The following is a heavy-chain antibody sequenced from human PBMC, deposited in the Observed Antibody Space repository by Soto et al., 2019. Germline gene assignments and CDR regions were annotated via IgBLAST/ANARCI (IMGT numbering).Heavy chain of an antibody. CDR3: ARDLPYSSGWGGYYYYGMDV. D-gene: IGHD6-19*01. CDR1: GYTFTGYY. J-gene: IGHJ6*02. V-gene: IGHV1-2*04. CDR2: INPNSGGT. Sequence: GASVKVSCKASGYTFTGYYMHWVRQAPGQGLEWMGWINPNSGGTNYAQKFQGWVTMTRDTSISTAYMELSRLRSDDTAVYYCARDLPYSSGWGGYYYYGMDVWGQGTTVTSP.